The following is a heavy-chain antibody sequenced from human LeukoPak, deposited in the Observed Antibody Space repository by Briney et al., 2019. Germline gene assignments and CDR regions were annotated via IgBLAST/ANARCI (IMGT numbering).Heavy chain of an antibody. CDR1: GLRFSDYY. Sequence: PGGSPRLSCAASGLRFSDYYVSWIRQTPGKGLESLAYISGSGSDIYYADSVKGRFTISRDNAKNSLYLQLNSLRPEDTALYYCSTEPRSLLYWGHGTLVTVSS. D-gene: IGHD4-17*01. V-gene: IGHV3-11*01. CDR3: STEPRSLLY. J-gene: IGHJ4*01. CDR2: ISGSGSDI.